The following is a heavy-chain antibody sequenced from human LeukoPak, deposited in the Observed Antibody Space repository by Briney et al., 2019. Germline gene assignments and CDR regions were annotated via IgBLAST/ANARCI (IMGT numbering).Heavy chain of an antibody. CDR2: INHSGST. CDR3: ARRRDTAMVTFGCWFDP. J-gene: IGHJ5*02. V-gene: IGHV4-34*01. CDR1: GGSFSGYY. D-gene: IGHD5-18*01. Sequence: SETLSLTCAVYGGSFSGYYWSWIRQPPGKGLEWIGEINHSGSTNYNPSLKSRVTISVGTSKNQFSLKLSSVTAADTAVYYCARRRDTAMVTFGCWFDPWGQGTLVTVSS.